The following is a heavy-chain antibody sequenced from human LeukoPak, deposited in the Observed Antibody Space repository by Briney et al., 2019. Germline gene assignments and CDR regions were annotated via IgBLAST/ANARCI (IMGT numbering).Heavy chain of an antibody. CDR3: ARDLAPTTVTTAIDY. J-gene: IGHJ4*02. D-gene: IGHD4-11*01. V-gene: IGHV3-21*01. CDR2: ISSSSSYI. CDR1: GFTFSSYS. Sequence: KAGGSLRLSCAASGFTFSSYSMNWVRQAPGKGLEWVSSISSSSSYIYYADSVKGRFTISRDNAKNSLYLQMNSLRAEDTAVYYCARDLAPTTVTTAIDYWGQGTLVTVSS.